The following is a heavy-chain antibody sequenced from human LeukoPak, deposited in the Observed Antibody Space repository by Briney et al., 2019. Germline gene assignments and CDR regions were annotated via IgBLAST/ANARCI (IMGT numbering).Heavy chain of an antibody. CDR3: AKYGPCGGTRCYRYFDY. CDR2: IRGNGDST. CDR1: GFTFSSYA. Sequence: GGSLRLSCAASGFTFSSYAMSWVRQAPGKGLEWVSAIRGNGDSTFYADSVKGRFTISRDNSNNALHLQMNSLRVEDTAVYYCAKYGPCGGTRCYRYFDYWGQGTLVTVSS. J-gene: IGHJ4*02. V-gene: IGHV3-23*01. D-gene: IGHD2-15*01.